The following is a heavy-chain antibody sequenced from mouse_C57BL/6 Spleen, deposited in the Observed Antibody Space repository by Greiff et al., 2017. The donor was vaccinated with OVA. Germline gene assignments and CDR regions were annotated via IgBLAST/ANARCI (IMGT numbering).Heavy chain of an antibody. J-gene: IGHJ2*01. Sequence: QVQLQQPGAELVRPGSSVKLSCKASGYTFTSYWMHWVKQRPIQGLEWIGNIYPSDSETHYNQKFKDKATLTVDKSSSTAYMQLSSLTSEDSAVYYCTRSPYYDYDKGYFDYWGQGTTLTVSS. V-gene: IGHV1-52*01. CDR2: IYPSDSET. CDR1: GYTFTSYW. CDR3: TRSPYYDYDKGYFDY. D-gene: IGHD2-4*01.